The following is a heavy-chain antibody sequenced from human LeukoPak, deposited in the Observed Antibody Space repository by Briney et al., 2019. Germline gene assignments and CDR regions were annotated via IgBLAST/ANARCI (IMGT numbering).Heavy chain of an antibody. CDR2: IYYSGST. D-gene: IGHD2-21*02. V-gene: IGHV4-59*08. J-gene: IGHJ4*02. Sequence: PSETLSLTCTVSGGSISSYYWSWIRQPPGKGLEWIGYIYYSGSTNYNPSLKSRITISVDTSKNQFSLKLSSVTAADTAVYYCTRRLGVTATYFDYWGQGTLVTVSS. CDR3: TRRLGVTATYFDY. CDR1: GGSISSYY.